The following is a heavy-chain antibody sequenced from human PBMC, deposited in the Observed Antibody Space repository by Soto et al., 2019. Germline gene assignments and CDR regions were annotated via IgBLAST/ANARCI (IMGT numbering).Heavy chain of an antibody. CDR1: GYSFSTYC. CDR2: IDPSDSYT. D-gene: IGHD2-2*01. J-gene: IGHJ6*02. V-gene: IGHV5-10-1*01. Sequence: PGESLKISCKGSGYSFSTYCITWVRQMPGQGLEWMGRIDPSDSYTHYSPSLQGHVTISADRSISTAYLQWSSLKASDTAVYYCARLSCSRTTSYYGMDVWGQGTAVTVSS. CDR3: ARLSCSRTTSYYGMDV.